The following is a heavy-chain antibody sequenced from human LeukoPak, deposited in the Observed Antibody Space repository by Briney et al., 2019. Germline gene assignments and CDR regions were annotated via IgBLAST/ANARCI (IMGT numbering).Heavy chain of an antibody. J-gene: IGHJ4*02. CDR3: ARGAFPPPGYCSGGSCSPFDY. D-gene: IGHD2-15*01. CDR1: GGSFSGYY. V-gene: IGHV4-34*01. CDR2: INHSGST. Sequence: SETLSLTCAVYGGSFSGYYWSWIRQPPGKGLEWIGEINHSGSTNYNPSLKSRVTISVDTYKNQFSLKLSSVTAADTAVYYCARGAFPPPGYCSGGSCSPFDYWGQGTLVTVSS.